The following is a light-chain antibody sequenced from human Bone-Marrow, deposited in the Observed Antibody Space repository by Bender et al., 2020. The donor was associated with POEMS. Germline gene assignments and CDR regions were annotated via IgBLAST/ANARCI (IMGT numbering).Light chain of an antibody. J-gene: IGLJ2*01. V-gene: IGLV1-44*01. Sequence: QSVLTQPPSVSGTPGQRVTISCSGSGSNIGGYPVNWYQQLPGTAPRLLIYTNNERPSGVPGRFSGSKSGNTAYLTVSGLQADDEADYYCSSYTRKKTVVFGGGTKLTVL. CDR1: GSNIGGYP. CDR2: TNN. CDR3: SSYTRKKTVV.